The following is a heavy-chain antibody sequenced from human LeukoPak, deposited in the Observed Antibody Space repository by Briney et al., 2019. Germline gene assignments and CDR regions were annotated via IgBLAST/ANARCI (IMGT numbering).Heavy chain of an antibody. Sequence: TETLSLTCTVSGGSISSYYWSWVRQPAGKGLEWIGRIYASGNTNYNPSLKGRVTMTVDTSKNQFSLNLSSVTAADTAVYYCARGRGSSWYYFDSWGQGTLVTVSS. V-gene: IGHV4-4*07. CDR2: IYASGNT. CDR1: GGSISSYY. D-gene: IGHD6-13*01. J-gene: IGHJ4*02. CDR3: ARGRGSSWYYFDS.